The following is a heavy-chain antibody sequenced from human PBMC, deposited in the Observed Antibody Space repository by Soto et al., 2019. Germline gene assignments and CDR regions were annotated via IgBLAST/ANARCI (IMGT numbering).Heavy chain of an antibody. CDR3: ARDAGSSWYYFDY. J-gene: IGHJ4*02. V-gene: IGHV1-3*01. CDR1: GYTFTSYA. D-gene: IGHD6-13*01. CDR2: INAGNGNT. Sequence: ASVKVSCKASGYTFTSYAMHRVRQAPGQRLEWMGWINAGNGNTKYSQKFQGRVTITRDTSASTAYMELSSLRSEDKAVYYCARDAGSSWYYFDYWGQGTLVTVSS.